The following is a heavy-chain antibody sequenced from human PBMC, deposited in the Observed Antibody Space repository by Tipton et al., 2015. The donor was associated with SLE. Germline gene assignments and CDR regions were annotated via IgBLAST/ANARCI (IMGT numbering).Heavy chain of an antibody. D-gene: IGHD3-16*01. CDR1: GFSFITYA. Sequence: SGFSFITYAMHWVRQAPGKGLEWVAVIWYDGSNKYYTDSVRGRFTISRDNSKNTLFLQMNSLRAGDTAVYYRARDLPPWDTSGHMGRRIGVYFDYWGQGTLVTVSS. J-gene: IGHJ4*02. CDR3: ARDLPPWDTSGHMGRRIGVYFDY. V-gene: IGHV3-33*01. CDR2: IWYDGSNK.